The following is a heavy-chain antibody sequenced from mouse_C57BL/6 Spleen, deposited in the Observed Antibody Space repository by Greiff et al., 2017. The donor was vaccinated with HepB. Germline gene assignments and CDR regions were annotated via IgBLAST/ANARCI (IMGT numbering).Heavy chain of an antibody. V-gene: IGHV1-61*01. D-gene: IGHD1-1*01. CDR3: ARDYYGRGFDY. Sequence: QVQLQQPGAELVRPGSSVKLSCKASGYTFTSYWMDWVKQRPGQGLEWIGNIYPSDSETHYNQKFKDKATLTVDKSSITAYMQLSSLTSEDSAVYYCARDYYGRGFDYWGQGTTLTVSS. J-gene: IGHJ2*01. CDR1: GYTFTSYW. CDR2: IYPSDSET.